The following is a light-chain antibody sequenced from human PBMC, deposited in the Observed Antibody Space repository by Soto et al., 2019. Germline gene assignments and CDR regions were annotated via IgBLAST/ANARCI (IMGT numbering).Light chain of an antibody. Sequence: EVLMTQSPATLSVSPGESATLSCRASQSVSSNYLAWYQQKPGQAPRLLIYGVSTRATGIPDRFSASGSGTDFTLTISRLEPEDSAVYYCQQYGSSPTWTFGQGTKVEIK. J-gene: IGKJ1*01. CDR2: GVS. CDR1: QSVSSNY. V-gene: IGKV3-20*01. CDR3: QQYGSSPTWT.